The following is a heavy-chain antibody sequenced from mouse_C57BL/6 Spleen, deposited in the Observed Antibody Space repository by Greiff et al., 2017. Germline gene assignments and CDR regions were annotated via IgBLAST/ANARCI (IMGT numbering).Heavy chain of an antibody. CDR2: IDPSDSYT. CDR1: GYTFTSYW. CDR3: ARYTTVVVDY. J-gene: IGHJ2*01. Sequence: QVQLQQPGAELVMPGASVKLSCTASGYTFTSYWMHWVKQRPGQGLEWIGEIDPSDSYTNYNQKFKGKSTLTVDKSSSTAYMQLSSLTSEDSAVYYCARYTTVVVDYWGQGTTLTVSS. D-gene: IGHD1-1*01. V-gene: IGHV1-69*01.